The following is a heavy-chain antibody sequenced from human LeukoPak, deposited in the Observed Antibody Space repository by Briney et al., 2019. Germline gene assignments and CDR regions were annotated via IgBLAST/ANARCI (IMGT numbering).Heavy chain of an antibody. CDR3: ARGATTNPSPFDY. Sequence: SETLSLTCTVSGGSISSSSYYWGWIRQPPGKGLEWIGSIYYSGSTYYNPSLKSRVTISVDTSKNQFSLKLSSVTAADTAVYYCARGATTNPSPFDYWGQGTLVTVSS. J-gene: IGHJ4*02. CDR1: GGSISSSSYY. D-gene: IGHD4-11*01. CDR2: IYYSGST. V-gene: IGHV4-39*07.